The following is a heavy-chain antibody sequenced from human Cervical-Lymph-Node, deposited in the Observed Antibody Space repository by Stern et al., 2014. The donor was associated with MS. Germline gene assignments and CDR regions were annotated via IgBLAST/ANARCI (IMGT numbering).Heavy chain of an antibody. D-gene: IGHD1-14*01. V-gene: IGHV7-4-1*01. CDR1: GHIFTTYT. Sequence: VQLVESGSELKKPGASVKLSCKASGHIFTTYTMNWVRQAPGQGLEWMGWINSKNGHPAYAQGFTGRIVFSLDTSVSTTYLQIDSLKPDDTAMYYCATDSRLGTAFDYWGQGALVTVSS. CDR2: INSKNGHP. CDR3: ATDSRLGTAFDY. J-gene: IGHJ4*02.